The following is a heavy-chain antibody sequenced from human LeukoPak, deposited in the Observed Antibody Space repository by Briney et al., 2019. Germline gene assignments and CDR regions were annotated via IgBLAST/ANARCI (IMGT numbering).Heavy chain of an antibody. V-gene: IGHV4-39*07. Sequence: SETLSLTCTVSGGSISSSSYYWGWIRQPPGKGLEWIGSIYYSGSTYYNPSLKSRVTISVDTSKNQFSLKLSSVTAADTAVYYCARDATWFGSWRGFDPWGQGTLVTVSS. D-gene: IGHD3-10*01. CDR2: IYYSGST. CDR3: ARDATWFGSWRGFDP. J-gene: IGHJ5*02. CDR1: GGSISSSSYY.